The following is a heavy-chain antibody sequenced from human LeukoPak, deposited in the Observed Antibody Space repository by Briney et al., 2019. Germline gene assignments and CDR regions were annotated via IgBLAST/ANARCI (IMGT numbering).Heavy chain of an antibody. CDR2: ISYDGSNK. V-gene: IGHV3-30-3*01. Sequence: GGSLRLSCAASGFTFSSYAMRWVRQAPGKGLEWVAVISYDGSNKYYADSVKGRFTISRENSKNTLYLHMSSLRVDDTAVYYCAKDWSEGSGSYIDYWGQGALVIVSS. J-gene: IGHJ4*02. D-gene: IGHD3-10*01. CDR1: GFTFSSYA. CDR3: AKDWSEGSGSYIDY.